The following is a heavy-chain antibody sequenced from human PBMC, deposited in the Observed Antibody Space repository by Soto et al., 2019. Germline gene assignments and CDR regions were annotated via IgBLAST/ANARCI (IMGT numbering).Heavy chain of an antibody. Sequence: ASVKVSCKASGYTFTSYDINWVRQATGQGLEWMGWMNPNSGNTGYAQKFQGRVTMTRNTSISTAYMELSSLRSEDTAVYYCARGNFPLGYYDFWSGYYYYYGMDVWGQGTTVTVSS. CDR2: MNPNSGNT. CDR1: GYTFTSYD. CDR3: ARGNFPLGYYDFWSGYYYYYGMDV. D-gene: IGHD3-3*01. V-gene: IGHV1-8*01. J-gene: IGHJ6*02.